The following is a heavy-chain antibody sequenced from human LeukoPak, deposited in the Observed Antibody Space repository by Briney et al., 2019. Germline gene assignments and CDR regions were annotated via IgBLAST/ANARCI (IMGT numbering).Heavy chain of an antibody. CDR1: GYTFTSYG. CDR2: ISAYNGNT. Sequence: ASVKVSCKPSGYTFTSYGIIWVRQAPGQGLEWMGWISAYNGNTNYAQKLQGRVTMTTDTSTSTAYMQLRSLRSDDTAVYYCARGAVDTAMVTVIDYWGQGTLVTVSS. J-gene: IGHJ4*02. D-gene: IGHD5-18*01. V-gene: IGHV1-18*01. CDR3: ARGAVDTAMVTVIDY.